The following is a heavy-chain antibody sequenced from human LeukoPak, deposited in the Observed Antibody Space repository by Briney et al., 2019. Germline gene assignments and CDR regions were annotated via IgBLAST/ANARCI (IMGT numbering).Heavy chain of an antibody. V-gene: IGHV1-18*01. CDR3: ARDTGTYNDFDS. CDR2: ISTNSGNT. J-gene: IGHJ4*02. CDR1: GYTFSSYD. D-gene: IGHD3-10*01. Sequence: ASVKVSCKASGYTFSSYDISWVRQAPGQGLEWMGWISTNSGNTKYVQKFQGRVTMTTGTSTSTGYMELRSLTSDDTAMYYCARDTGTYNDFDSWGQGTLVTVSS.